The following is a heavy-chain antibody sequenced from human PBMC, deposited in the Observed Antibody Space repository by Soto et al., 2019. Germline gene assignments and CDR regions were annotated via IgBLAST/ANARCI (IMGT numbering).Heavy chain of an antibody. CDR1: GGSFSGYY. D-gene: IGHD6-6*01. CDR2: INHSGST. Sequence: PSETLSLTCAVYGGSFSGYYWSWIRQPPGKGLEWIGEINHSGSTNYNPSLKSRVTISVDTSKNQFSLKLSSVTAADTAVYYCARVGRAARVRGLFDPWGQGTLVTVSS. V-gene: IGHV4-34*01. J-gene: IGHJ5*02. CDR3: ARVGRAARVRGLFDP.